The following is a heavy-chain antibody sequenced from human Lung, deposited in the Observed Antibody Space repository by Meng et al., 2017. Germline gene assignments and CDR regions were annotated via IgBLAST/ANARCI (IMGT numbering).Heavy chain of an antibody. CDR3: ARDEDISAAGKLFGDY. CDR2: INPNSGGT. D-gene: IGHD6-25*01. V-gene: IGHV1-2*02. CDR1: GYTFTGYY. J-gene: IGHJ4*02. Sequence: ASVKVSCKASGYTFTGYYMYWVRQAPGQGLEWMGWINPNSGGTNYAQKFQARVTMTGDTSISTACMDLSGPRSDDTAMYYCARDEDISAAGKLFGDYWGQGTLVTVSS.